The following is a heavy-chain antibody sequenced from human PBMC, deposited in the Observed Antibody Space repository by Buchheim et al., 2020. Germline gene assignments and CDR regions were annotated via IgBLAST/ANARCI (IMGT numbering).Heavy chain of an antibody. Sequence: EVQLLESGGGLVQPGGSLRLSCAASGFTFSSYAMSWVRQAPGKGLEWVSAISGSGGSTYSDASVKGRFTISRDNSKNTLYLQMNSLRAEDTAVYYCAKDANWNPQYYYGMDVWGQGTT. D-gene: IGHD1-1*01. CDR3: AKDANWNPQYYYGMDV. J-gene: IGHJ6*02. CDR2: ISGSGGST. CDR1: GFTFSSYA. V-gene: IGHV3-23*01.